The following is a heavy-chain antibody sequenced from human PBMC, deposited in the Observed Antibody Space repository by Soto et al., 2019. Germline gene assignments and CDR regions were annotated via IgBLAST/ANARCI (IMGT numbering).Heavy chain of an antibody. CDR2: ISYDGRNK. V-gene: IGHV3-30*03. D-gene: IGHD3-3*01. Sequence: PGGSLRLSCAASEFTFSSYGMHWVRQAPGRGLYWVAIISYDGRNKQYVDSVKGRFTISRDNSKNTLYLQMNSLRAEDTAVYYCARVSLSPDYDFWSGYYRLDAFDIWGQGTMVTVSS. CDR3: ARVSLSPDYDFWSGYYRLDAFDI. J-gene: IGHJ3*02. CDR1: EFTFSSYG.